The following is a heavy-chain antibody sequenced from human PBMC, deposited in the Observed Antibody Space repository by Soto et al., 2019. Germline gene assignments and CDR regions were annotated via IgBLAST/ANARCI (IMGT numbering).Heavy chain of an antibody. V-gene: IGHV3-30*18. CDR2: MSYGGSNK. CDR3: AKDLVVVVASTHYYGMDV. CDR1: GFTFSSYV. Sequence: GGSLRLSCAASGFTFSSYVMHWVRQAPGKGLEWVAVMSYGGSNKYYADSVKGRFTISRDNSKNTLYLQMNSLRAEDTAVYYCAKDLVVVVASTHYYGMDVWGQGTTVTVSS. J-gene: IGHJ6*02. D-gene: IGHD2-15*01.